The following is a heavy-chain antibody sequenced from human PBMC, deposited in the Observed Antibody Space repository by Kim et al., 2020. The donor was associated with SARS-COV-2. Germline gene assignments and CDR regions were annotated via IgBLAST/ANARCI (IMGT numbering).Heavy chain of an antibody. CDR3: ARSIAAAGFDY. CDR2: I. D-gene: IGHD6-13*01. J-gene: IGHJ4*02. Sequence: IYYPDSGKGRFTTSRDNAKNSLYLQMNSLRAEDTAVYYCARSIAAAGFDYWGQGTLVTVSS. V-gene: IGHV3-21*01.